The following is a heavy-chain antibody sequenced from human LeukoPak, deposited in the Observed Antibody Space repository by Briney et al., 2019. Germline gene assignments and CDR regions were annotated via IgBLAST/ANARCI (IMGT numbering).Heavy chain of an antibody. J-gene: IGHJ4*02. CDR1: GGSISSGSYY. D-gene: IGHD6-19*01. CDR3: ARFNPGMGIVVG. CDR2: IYTSGST. V-gene: IGHV4-61*02. Sequence: PLETLSLTCTVSGGSISSGSYYWSWIRQPAGKGLEWIGRIYTSGSTNYNPSLKSRVTISVDTSKNQFSLKLSSVTAADTAVYYCARFNPGMGIVVGWGQGTLVSVSS.